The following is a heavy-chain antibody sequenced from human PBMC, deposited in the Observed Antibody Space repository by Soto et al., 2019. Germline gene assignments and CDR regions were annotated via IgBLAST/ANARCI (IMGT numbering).Heavy chain of an antibody. CDR1: GGSFSGYY. D-gene: IGHD3-22*01. Sequence: PSETLSLPCAVYGGSFSGYYWNWIRQSPGKGLEWIGEINHSGSTNQNPSLKSRVTIAVDTSRNQFSLKVRSVTAADTAVYYCARGSTMIVTIQGDAPGTYYFDSWGQGTLVTVSS. CDR2: INHSGST. V-gene: IGHV4-34*01. J-gene: IGHJ4*02. CDR3: ARGSTMIVTIQGDAPGTYYFDS.